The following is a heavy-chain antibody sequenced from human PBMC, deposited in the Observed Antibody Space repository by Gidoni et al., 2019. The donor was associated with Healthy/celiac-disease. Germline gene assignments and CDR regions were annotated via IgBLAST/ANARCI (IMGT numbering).Heavy chain of an antibody. CDR3: ARDRGPFVEAGRILSHWFDP. CDR1: GGSISSYY. J-gene: IGHJ5*02. D-gene: IGHD6-13*01. Sequence: QVQLQESGPGLVKPSETLPLTCTAPGGSISSYYRSWTRQPPGKGLEWIGYIYYSGSTTYNPSLKSRVTISVDTSKNQFSLKLSSVTAADTAVYYCARDRGPFVEAGRILSHWFDPWGQGTLVTVSS. V-gene: IGHV4-59*01. CDR2: IYYSGST.